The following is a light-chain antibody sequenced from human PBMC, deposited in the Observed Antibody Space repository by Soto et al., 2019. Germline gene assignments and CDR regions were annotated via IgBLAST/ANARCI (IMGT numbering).Light chain of an antibody. CDR2: SNN. CDR1: SSNIGSNT. V-gene: IGLV1-44*01. Sequence: QSVLTQPPSASGTPGQSVTISCSGSSSNIGSNTVNWYQQLPGTAPKLLIYSNNQRPSGVPDRFSGSKSGTSASLAISGLQSEDEADYYCAAWDDGLNGLYVFGTGTKVTVL. CDR3: AAWDDGLNGLYV. J-gene: IGLJ1*01.